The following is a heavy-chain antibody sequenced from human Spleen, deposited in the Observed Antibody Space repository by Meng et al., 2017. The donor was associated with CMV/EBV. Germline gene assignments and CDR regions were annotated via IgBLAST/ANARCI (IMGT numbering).Heavy chain of an antibody. CDR1: GFTFDEYT. Sequence: GESLKISCAASGFTFDEYTMHWVRQAPGKGLEWVSLISWEGSKIYCAESVKGRFTISRDNSKNSLYLQMNSLRTEDSALYYCARDFRDYDFWSGPQHWGQGTLVTVSS. CDR2: ISWEGSKI. J-gene: IGHJ4*02. CDR3: ARDFRDYDFWSGPQH. V-gene: IGHV3-43*01. D-gene: IGHD3-3*01.